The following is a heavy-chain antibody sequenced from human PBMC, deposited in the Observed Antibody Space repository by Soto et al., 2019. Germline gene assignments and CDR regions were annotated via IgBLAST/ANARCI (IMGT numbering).Heavy chain of an antibody. CDR2: IGPESGAT. Sequence: ASVKVSCKASGYTFTGHYIHWVRQAPEQGPEWMGEIGPESGATRYAQRFQGRVTMTRDMSITTVYMELNNLSPDDTAVYYCGRGRSGQIVVFYWGQGTPVTVSS. CDR1: GYTFTGHY. V-gene: IGHV1-2*02. J-gene: IGHJ4*02. CDR3: GRGRSGQIVVFY. D-gene: IGHD1-26*01.